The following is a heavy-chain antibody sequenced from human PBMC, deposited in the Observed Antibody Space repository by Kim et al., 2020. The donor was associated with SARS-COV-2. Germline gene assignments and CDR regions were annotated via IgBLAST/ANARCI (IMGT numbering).Heavy chain of an antibody. CDR3: ARGLVAGSYYFDC. D-gene: IGHD6-19*01. J-gene: IGHJ4*02. Sequence: NPSRRGRVTISVTPSKTHFSLKLSSVTAADTAVYYCARGLVAGSYYFDCWGQGTLVTVSS. V-gene: IGHV4-34*01.